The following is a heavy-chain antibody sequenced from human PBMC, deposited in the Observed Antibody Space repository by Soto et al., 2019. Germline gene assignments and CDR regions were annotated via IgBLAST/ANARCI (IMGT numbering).Heavy chain of an antibody. CDR1: GFTFTAYD. CDR3: AFKVTANPFY. J-gene: IGHJ4*02. V-gene: IGHV3-23*01. CDR2: ISPSGDTT. Sequence: GGSLRLSCATSGFTFTAYDLTCVRQAPGKGLDWVSGISPSGDTTYYADSVKGRFTISSDNSKTVLYLQMNSLRAEDTAVYYCAFKVTANPFYWGQGTLVTVSS. D-gene: IGHD2-21*02.